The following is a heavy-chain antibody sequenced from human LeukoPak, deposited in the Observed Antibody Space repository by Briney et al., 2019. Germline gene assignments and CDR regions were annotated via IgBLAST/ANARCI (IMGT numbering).Heavy chain of an antibody. D-gene: IGHD1/OR15-1a*01. J-gene: IGHJ4*02. CDR3: VRENNRQFDY. CDR2: ISTSATYT. V-gene: IGHV3-21*01. CDR1: GFTFSNAW. Sequence: GGSLRLSCAASGFTFSNAWMSWVRQAPGKGLEWVSTISTSATYTHYADSVKGRFTISRVNAENSLYLRMNSLRAEDTAVYYCVRENNRQFDYWGQGTLVTVSP.